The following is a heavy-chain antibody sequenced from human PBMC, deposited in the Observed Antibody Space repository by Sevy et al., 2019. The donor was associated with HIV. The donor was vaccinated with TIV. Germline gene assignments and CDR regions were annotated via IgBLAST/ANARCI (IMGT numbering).Heavy chain of an antibody. J-gene: IGHJ4*02. V-gene: IGHV3-23*01. D-gene: IGHD1-7*01. CDR1: GFTFSSYA. CDR2: ISGSGGST. Sequence: GGSLRLSCAASGFTFSSYAMSWVRQAPGKGLEWVSAISGSGGSTYYADSVKGPFTISRDNSKNTLYMQMNSPRAEDTAVYYCANAAGTTSFPVHADYWGQGTLVTVSS. CDR3: ANAAGTTSFPVHADY.